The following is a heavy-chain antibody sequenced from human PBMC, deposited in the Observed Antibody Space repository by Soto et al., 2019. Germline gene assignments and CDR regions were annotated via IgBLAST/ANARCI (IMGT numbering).Heavy chain of an antibody. CDR3: ARSLLNWNYGLDV. J-gene: IGHJ6*01. V-gene: IGHV1-2*04. Sequence: ASVKVSCKASGYTFTGYYMHWVRRAPGQGLEWMGWINPNSGGTNYAQKFQGWVTMTRDTSISTAYMELSRLRSDDTAVYYCARSLLNWNYGLDVWGQGTTVTVSS. CDR1: GYTFTGYY. D-gene: IGHD1-20*01. CDR2: INPNSGGT.